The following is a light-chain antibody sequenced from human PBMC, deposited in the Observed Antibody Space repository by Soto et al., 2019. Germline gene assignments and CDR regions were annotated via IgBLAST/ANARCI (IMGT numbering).Light chain of an antibody. CDR1: QGISSY. CDR2: AAS. J-gene: IGKJ2*01. Sequence: AIRMTQSPSSFSASTGDRVTITCRASQGISSYLAWYQQKPGKAPKLLIYAASTLQSGVPSRFSGSGSGTDFPLTISCLQSEDFATYYCQQYYSYPFPFGQGTKLEIK. V-gene: IGKV1-8*01. CDR3: QQYYSYPFP.